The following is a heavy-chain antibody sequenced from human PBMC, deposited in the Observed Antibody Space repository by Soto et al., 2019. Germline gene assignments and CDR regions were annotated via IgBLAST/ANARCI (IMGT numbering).Heavy chain of an antibody. V-gene: IGHV3-23*01. CDR3: ARYRSDGSASFDS. D-gene: IGHD3-9*01. CDR1: GFTFNTYA. Sequence: LRLSCAASGFTFNTYAMTWVRQTPGKGLEWVSFITTRGARTYYVDPVRGRFTISTDSSRNTLYLQMNSLRPDDTAVYFCARYRSDGSASFDSWGQGTRVTVSS. J-gene: IGHJ4*02. CDR2: ITTRGART.